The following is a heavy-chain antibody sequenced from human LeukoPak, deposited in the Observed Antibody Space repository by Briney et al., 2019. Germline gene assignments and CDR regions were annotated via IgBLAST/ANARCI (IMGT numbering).Heavy chain of an antibody. V-gene: IGHV3-23*01. D-gene: IGHD4-23*01. CDR3: APPAVVSPY. J-gene: IGHJ4*02. CDR2: ISSSGGST. CDR1: GFTFSNYA. Sequence: GGSLRLSCAASGFTFSNYAMRWVRQAPGKGLEWVSAISSSGGSTHYADSVRGRFTISRDNSKNSLYLQMNSLTAEDTAVYYRAPPAVVSPYWGQGTLVIVSS.